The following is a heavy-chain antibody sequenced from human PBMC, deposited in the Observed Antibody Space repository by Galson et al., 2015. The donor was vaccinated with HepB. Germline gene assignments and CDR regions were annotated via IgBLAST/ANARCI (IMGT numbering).Heavy chain of an antibody. Sequence: SVKVSCKASGYTFTRYGISWVRQAPGQGLEWMGWISAYNGNTNYAQKLQGRVTMTTDTSTSTAYMELRSLRSDDTAVYYCARTAKTNWNYALDWGQGTLVTVSS. CDR3: ARTAKTNWNYALD. CDR1: GYTFTRYG. D-gene: IGHD1-7*01. CDR2: ISAYNGNT. J-gene: IGHJ4*02. V-gene: IGHV1-18*04.